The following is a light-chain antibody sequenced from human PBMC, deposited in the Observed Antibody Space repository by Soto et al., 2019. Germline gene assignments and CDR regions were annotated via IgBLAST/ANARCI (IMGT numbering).Light chain of an antibody. Sequence: SALTQPASVSGSPGQSITITCSGTTDDVGSTDSVSWYQHHPGEAPRLVIYEVKNRPSGVPGRFSGSKSVNTASLSISGLQPEDEADYYCRTYTTTGSSIFGSGTKVTVL. CDR1: TDDVGSTDS. J-gene: IGLJ1*01. V-gene: IGLV2-14*01. CDR3: RTYTTTGSSI. CDR2: EVK.